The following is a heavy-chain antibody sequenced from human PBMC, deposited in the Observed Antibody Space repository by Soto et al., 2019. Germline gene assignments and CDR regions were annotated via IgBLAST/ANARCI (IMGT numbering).Heavy chain of an antibody. CDR3: ARANKEQLSGGWFDP. V-gene: IGHV4-34*01. CDR2: INHSGST. D-gene: IGHD6-6*01. J-gene: IGHJ5*02. CDR1: GGSFSGYY. Sequence: QVQLQQWGAGLLKPSETLSLTCAVYGGSFSGYYWSWIRQPPGKGLEWIGEINHSGSTNYNPSLKSRVTISVDTSKNQFSLKLSSVTPADTAVYYCARANKEQLSGGWFDPWGQGTLVTVSS.